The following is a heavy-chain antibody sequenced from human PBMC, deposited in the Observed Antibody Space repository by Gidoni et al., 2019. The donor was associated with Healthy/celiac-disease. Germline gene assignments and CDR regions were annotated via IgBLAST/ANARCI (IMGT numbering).Heavy chain of an antibody. V-gene: IGHV4-59*01. CDR3: ARLIGYCTNGLCPPDY. CDR1: GDSITSYY. CDR2: IYYSGST. Sequence: QVQLQESGPGLVKPSETLSLTCTVSGDSITSYYWTWIRQPPGKGLEWIGYIYYSGSTNYNPSLKSRVNIAIDTSKNQFSLKLSYVTAEDTAVFYCARLIGYCTNGLCPPDYWGQGTLVTVSS. J-gene: IGHJ4*02. D-gene: IGHD2-8*01.